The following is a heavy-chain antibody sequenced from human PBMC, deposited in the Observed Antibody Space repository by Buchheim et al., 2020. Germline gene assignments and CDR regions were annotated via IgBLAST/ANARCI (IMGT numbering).Heavy chain of an antibody. J-gene: IGHJ4*02. D-gene: IGHD6-13*01. CDR1: GFTFSSYW. CDR2: IKQDGSEK. V-gene: IGHV3-7*01. Sequence: EVQLVESGGGLVQPGGSLRLSCVASGFTFSSYWMSWVRQAPGRGLEWVANIKQDGSEKYSVDSVEGRFTISRDNAKNSLYLQMNSLRAEDTAVYYCARDAVQQQLARYFDYWGQGAL. CDR3: ARDAVQQQLARYFDY.